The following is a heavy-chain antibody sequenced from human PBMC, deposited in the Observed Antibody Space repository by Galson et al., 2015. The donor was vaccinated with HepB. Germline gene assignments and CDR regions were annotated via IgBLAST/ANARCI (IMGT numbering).Heavy chain of an antibody. CDR2: ISSSSSFI. D-gene: IGHD3-22*01. V-gene: IGHV3-48*01. CDR1: GFTFSSYS. CDR3: ARFEDSTGYYWPFDY. Sequence: SLRLSCAASGFTFSSYSMNWVRQAPGKGLEWISYISSSSSFIYYADSVKGRFTIARDNAKNSLYLQMDSLRSEDTALYYCARFEDSTGYYWPFDYWGQGALVTVSS. J-gene: IGHJ4*02.